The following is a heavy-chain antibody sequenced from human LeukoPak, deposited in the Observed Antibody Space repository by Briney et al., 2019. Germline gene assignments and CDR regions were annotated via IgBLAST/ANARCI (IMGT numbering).Heavy chain of an antibody. V-gene: IGHV3-21*01. CDR1: GFTFSNYG. CDR3: ARLLYDYVWGSYRSYYFDF. CDR2: ISSSSTYI. J-gene: IGHJ4*02. Sequence: GGSLRLSCAASGFTFSNYGMHWVRQAPGKGLEWVSAISSSSTYIYYADSVKGRITITRDNAKNSLYLQMNSLRAEDTAVYYCARLLYDYVWGSYRSYYFDFWGQGTLVTVSS. D-gene: IGHD3-16*02.